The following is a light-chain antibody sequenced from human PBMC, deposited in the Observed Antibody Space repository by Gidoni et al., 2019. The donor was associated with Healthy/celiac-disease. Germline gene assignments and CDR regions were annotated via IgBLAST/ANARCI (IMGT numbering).Light chain of an antibody. CDR2: GAS. CDR1: QSVSSSY. CDR3: QQYGSSPMYT. J-gene: IGKJ2*01. Sequence: EIVLTQSPGPLSLSPGERATLSCRASQSVSSSYLAWYQQKPGQAPRLLIYGASSRATGIPDRFSGSGSGTDFTLTISRLEPEDFEVYYCQQYGSSPMYTFXQXTKLEIK. V-gene: IGKV3-20*01.